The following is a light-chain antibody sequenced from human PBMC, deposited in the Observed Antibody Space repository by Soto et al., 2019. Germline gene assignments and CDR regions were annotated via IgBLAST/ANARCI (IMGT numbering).Light chain of an antibody. Sequence: EIVMTQSPAILSVSPGERATLSCRASQSISSNLAWYQQKPGQPPRLLIYGASTRATGIPARFSGSGSGTEFTLTISSLQSEDFAIYYCQQFNNWPPWTFGQGTKLEIK. CDR3: QQFNNWPPWT. J-gene: IGKJ1*01. V-gene: IGKV3-15*01. CDR2: GAS. CDR1: QSISSN.